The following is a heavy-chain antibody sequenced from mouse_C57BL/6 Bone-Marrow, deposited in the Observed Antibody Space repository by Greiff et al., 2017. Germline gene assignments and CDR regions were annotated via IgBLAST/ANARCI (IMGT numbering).Heavy chain of an antibody. V-gene: IGHV1-64*01. D-gene: IGHD2-3*01. CDR2: IHPNSGST. CDR1: GYTFTSYW. Sequence: QVQLQQPGAELVKPGASVKLSCKASGYTFTSYWMHWVKQRPGQGLEWIGMIHPNSGSTNYNEKFKSKATLTVDKSSSTAYMQLSSLTSEDSAVYYCARGCDGYYWFAYWGQGTLVTVSA. J-gene: IGHJ3*01. CDR3: ARGCDGYYWFAY.